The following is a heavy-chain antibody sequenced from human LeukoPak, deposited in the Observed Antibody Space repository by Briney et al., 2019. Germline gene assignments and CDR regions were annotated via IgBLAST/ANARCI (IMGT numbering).Heavy chain of an antibody. J-gene: IGHJ4*02. Sequence: EASVKVSCKASGYTFTGYYMHWVRQAPGQGLEWMGRINPNSGGTNYAQKFQGRVTMTRDTSISTAYMELSRLRSDDTAVYYCARVSSGWYVVDYWGQGTLVTVSS. CDR2: INPNSGGT. CDR1: GYTFTGYY. D-gene: IGHD6-19*01. V-gene: IGHV1-2*06. CDR3: ARVSSGWYVVDY.